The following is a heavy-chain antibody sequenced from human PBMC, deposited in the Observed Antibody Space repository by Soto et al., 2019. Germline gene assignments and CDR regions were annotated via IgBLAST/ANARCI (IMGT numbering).Heavy chain of an antibody. CDR1: GFSLSTSGVG. J-gene: IGHJ4*02. V-gene: IGHV2-5*02. CDR3: AHSLAPHYDILTGPIGY. CDR2: IYWDDDK. Sequence: SGPTLVNPTQTLTLTCTFSGFSLSTSGVGVGWIRQPPGKALEWLALIYWDDDKRYRPSLKSRLTITKDTSKNQVVLTMTNMDPVDTATYYCAHSLAPHYDILTGPIGYWGQGTLVTVSS. D-gene: IGHD3-9*01.